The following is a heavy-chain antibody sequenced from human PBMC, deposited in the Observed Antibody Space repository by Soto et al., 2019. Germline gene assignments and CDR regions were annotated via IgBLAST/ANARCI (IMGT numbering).Heavy chain of an antibody. J-gene: IGHJ4*02. Sequence: ASLKVSCKASGYTFTGHDIHCVRQAPEQGPEWMGEIGPETGATRYAQKFRGRVTMTRDMSITTVYMELNNLSPDDTAVYYCGRGRSGQIVVFYWGQGTPVTVSS. CDR3: GRGRSGQIVVFY. D-gene: IGHD5-12*01. V-gene: IGHV1-2*02. CDR2: IGPETGAT. CDR1: GYTFTGHD.